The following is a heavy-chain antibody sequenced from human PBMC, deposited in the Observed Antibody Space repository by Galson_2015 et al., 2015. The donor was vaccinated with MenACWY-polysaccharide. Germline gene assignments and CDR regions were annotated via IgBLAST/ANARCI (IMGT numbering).Heavy chain of an antibody. D-gene: IGHD2-15*01. CDR3: AREDFCSGGTCYFYDY. J-gene: IGHJ4*02. V-gene: IGHV3-23*01. Sequence: RLSCAASGFIFNTYGMAWARQAPGKGLEWVSAISGSASGGTTYYAASVKGRFTISKDNSKNTLYLQMNSLRVEDTAVYYCAREDFCSGGTCYFYDYWGQGTLVTVSS. CDR1: GFIFNTYG. CDR2: ISGSASGGTT.